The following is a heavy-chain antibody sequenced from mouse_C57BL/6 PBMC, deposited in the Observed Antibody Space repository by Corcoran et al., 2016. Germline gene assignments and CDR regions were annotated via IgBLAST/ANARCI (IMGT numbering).Heavy chain of an antibody. J-gene: IGHJ3*01. CDR1: GYTFTDYY. CDR2: IGPGSGST. CDR3: ETTWFAY. D-gene: IGHD3-2*01. V-gene: IGHV1-77*01. Sequence: VQLQQSGPVLVKPGASVKMSCKASGYTFTDYYMNWVKQSHGQGLEWIGKIGPGSGSTYYNEKFKGKATLTADKSSSTDYMQLSSLTSEDSAVYFCETTWFAYWGQGTLVTVSA.